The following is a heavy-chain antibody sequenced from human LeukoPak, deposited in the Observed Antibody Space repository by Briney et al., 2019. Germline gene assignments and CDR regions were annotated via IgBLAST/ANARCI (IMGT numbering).Heavy chain of an antibody. D-gene: IGHD3-9*01. CDR3: ATQVYYDILTGYHRDY. J-gene: IGHJ4*02. CDR1: GFTFDDYG. CDR2: INWNGGST. V-gene: IGHV3-20*04. Sequence: GGSLRLSCAASGFTFDDYGMSWVRQAPGKGLEWVSGINWNGGSTGYADSVKGRFTISRDNAKNSLYLQMNSLRAEDTALYYCATQVYYDILTGYHRDYWGQGTLVTVSS.